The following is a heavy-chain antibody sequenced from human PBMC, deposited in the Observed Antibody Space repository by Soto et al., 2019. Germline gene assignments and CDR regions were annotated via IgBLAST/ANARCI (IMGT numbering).Heavy chain of an antibody. Sequence: SETLSLTCAVSGASISNTDWWTWVRQPPGKGLEWIGEIYHSGTTNCDPSLKSRVTISLDKSKSQFSLKLTSVTAADTAVYYCAIPGAGDFDYWGQGTLVT. J-gene: IGHJ4*02. CDR1: GASISNTDW. CDR3: AIPGAGDFDY. D-gene: IGHD6-13*01. CDR2: IYHSGTT. V-gene: IGHV4-4*02.